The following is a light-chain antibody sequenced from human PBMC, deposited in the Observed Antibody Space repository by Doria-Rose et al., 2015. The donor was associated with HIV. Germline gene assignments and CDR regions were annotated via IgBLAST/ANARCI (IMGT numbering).Light chain of an antibody. J-gene: IGKJ3*01. V-gene: IGKV4-1*01. Sequence: DIQVTQSPESLGMSPGERATLNCKSNQSLLYTSKNYLAWYQQKPGRPPKLLIYWASTRQSGVPARFSGSGSGTDFTLTISSLEAEDVAVYYCQQYHDTPSFGSGTTVDIK. CDR1: QSLLYTSKNY. CDR3: QQYHDTPS. CDR2: WAS.